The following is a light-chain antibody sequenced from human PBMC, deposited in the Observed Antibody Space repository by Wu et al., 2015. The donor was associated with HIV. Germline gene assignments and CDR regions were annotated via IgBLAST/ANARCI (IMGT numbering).Light chain of an antibody. J-gene: IGKJ5*01. CDR2: DAS. Sequence: EVVLTQSPATLSVSPGERATLSCRASQNIRNNLAWYLQKPGQAPRLLISDASTRATGIPARFSGSGFATDFTLTITSLEPEDFAIYFCQQHSNWPLTFGQGTRLDIK. V-gene: IGKV3-15*01. CDR1: QNIRNN. CDR3: QQHSNWPLT.